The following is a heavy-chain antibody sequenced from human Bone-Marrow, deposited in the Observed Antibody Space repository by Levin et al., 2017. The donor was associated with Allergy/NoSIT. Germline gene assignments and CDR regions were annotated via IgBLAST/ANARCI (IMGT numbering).Heavy chain of an antibody. CDR3: ARDHFMVRGVIIGPDY. CDR2: ISYDGSNK. CDR1: GFTFSSYA. V-gene: IGHV3-30-3*01. J-gene: IGHJ4*02. D-gene: IGHD3-10*01. Sequence: GGSLRLSCAASGFTFSSYAMHWVRQAPGKGLEWVAVISYDGSNKYYADSVKGRFTISRDNSKNTLYLQMNSLRAEDTAVYYCARDHFMVRGVIIGPDYWGQGTLVTVSS.